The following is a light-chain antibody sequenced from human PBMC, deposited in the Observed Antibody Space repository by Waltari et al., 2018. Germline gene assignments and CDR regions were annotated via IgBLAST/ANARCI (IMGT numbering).Light chain of an antibody. CDR1: QSVTTK. J-gene: IGKJ3*01. CDR3: QQYDKWPLT. V-gene: IGKV3-15*01. Sequence: EIVMTQSPATLYMSPGERATPPCRASQSVTTKLAWYQQKPGQAPRLLIYGASSRAAGIPGRFSGSGSGTEFTLTISSLQSEDFAVYYCQQYDKWPLTFGPGTKVDIK. CDR2: GAS.